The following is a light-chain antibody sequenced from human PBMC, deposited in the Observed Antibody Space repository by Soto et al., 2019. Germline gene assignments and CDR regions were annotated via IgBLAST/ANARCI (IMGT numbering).Light chain of an antibody. CDR2: GAS. CDR1: QSVGTY. CDR3: QQNSNLQGT. Sequence: EIFLSQSPATLTLSPGERATLSSRASQSVGTYVAWFQQKPGHPPRLLVSGASNRAAGIPARFSGSGSGTDFSLTISSLEPEDFAVYYCQQNSNLQGTFGQGTKVDIK. J-gene: IGKJ1*01. V-gene: IGKV3-11*01.